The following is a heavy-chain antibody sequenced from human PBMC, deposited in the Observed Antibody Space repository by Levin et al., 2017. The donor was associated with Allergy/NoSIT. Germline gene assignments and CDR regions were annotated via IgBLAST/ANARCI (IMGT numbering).Heavy chain of an antibody. D-gene: IGHD2-15*01. CDR2: IIPIFGTA. V-gene: IGHV1-69*06. Sequence: SVKVSCKASGGTFSSYAISWVRQAPGQGLEWMGGIIPIFGTANYAQKFQGRVTITADKSTSTAYMELSSLRSEDTAVYYCASAPSPACSGGSCYFGTSYWGQGTLVTVSS. CDR3: ASAPSPACSGGSCYFGTSY. J-gene: IGHJ4*02. CDR1: GGTFSSYA.